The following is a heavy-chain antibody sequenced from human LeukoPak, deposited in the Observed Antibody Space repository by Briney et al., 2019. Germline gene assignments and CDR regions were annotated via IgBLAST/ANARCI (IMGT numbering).Heavy chain of an antibody. J-gene: IGHJ4*02. V-gene: IGHV4-4*07. CDR3: ARDAMDYDILTGSKPDY. CDR1: GGIISSYY. Sequence: SETLSLTCTVSGGIISSYYWTWIRQSAGKGLEWIGSIHYGGSTFYNPSLTSRVTVSVDTSKNQFSLKLSTVTAADTAVYYCARDAMDYDILTGSKPDYWGQGTLVTVSS. CDR2: IHYGGST. D-gene: IGHD3-9*01.